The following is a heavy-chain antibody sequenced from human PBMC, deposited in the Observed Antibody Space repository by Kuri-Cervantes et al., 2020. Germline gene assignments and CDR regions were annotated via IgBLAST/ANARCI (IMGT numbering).Heavy chain of an antibody. Sequence: SETLSLTCTVSGGSISSGGYYWSWIRQHPGKGLEWIGYIYYSGSTYYNPSLKSRVTISVDMSKNHFSLKLSSVTAADTAVYYCARVEGYYGSGSPSLLHFDYWGQGTLVTVSS. V-gene: IGHV4-31*03. CDR2: IYYSGST. CDR3: ARVEGYYGSGSPSLLHFDY. D-gene: IGHD3-10*01. CDR1: GGSISSGGYY. J-gene: IGHJ4*02.